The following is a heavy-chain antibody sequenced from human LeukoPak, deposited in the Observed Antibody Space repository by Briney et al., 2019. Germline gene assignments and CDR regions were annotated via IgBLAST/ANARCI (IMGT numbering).Heavy chain of an antibody. CDR2: IYYGGST. CDR1: GGSISSYY. Sequence: PSETLSLTCTVSGGSISSYYWSWIRQPPGKGLEWIGYIYYGGSTNYNPSLKSRVTISVDTSKNQFSLKLCSVTAADTAVYYCARRVGAKFSNWFDPWGQGTLVTVSS. D-gene: IGHD1-26*01. J-gene: IGHJ5*02. CDR3: ARRVGAKFSNWFDP. V-gene: IGHV4-59*08.